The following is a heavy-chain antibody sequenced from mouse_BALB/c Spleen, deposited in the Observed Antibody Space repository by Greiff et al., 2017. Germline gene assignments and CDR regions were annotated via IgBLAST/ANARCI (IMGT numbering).Heavy chain of an antibody. CDR2: IHYSGST. V-gene: IGHV3-1*02. J-gene: IGHJ3*01. Sequence: DVQLQESGPDLVKPSQSLSLTCTVTGYSITSGYSWHWIRQFPGNKLEWMGYIHYSGSTNYNPSLKSRISITRDTSKNQFFLQLNSVTTEDTATYDCARKGGTTVPFAYWGQGTLVTVSA. D-gene: IGHD1-1*01. CDR3: ARKGGTTVPFAY. CDR1: GYSITSGYS.